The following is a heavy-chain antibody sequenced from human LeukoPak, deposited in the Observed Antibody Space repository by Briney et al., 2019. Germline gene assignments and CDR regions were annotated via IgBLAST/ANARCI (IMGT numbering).Heavy chain of an antibody. D-gene: IGHD3-10*01. Sequence: GGSLRLSCAASGFTVSNNYMSWVRQAPGKGLEWVSVIFSGGSTYYADSVKGRFTISRDSSKNTLYLQMNSLRAEDTAVYYCARDSGSYGSGRGESSAPPDYWGQGTLVTVSS. CDR1: GFTVSNNY. CDR2: IFSGGST. V-gene: IGHV3-53*01. J-gene: IGHJ4*02. CDR3: ARDSGSYGSGRGESSAPPDY.